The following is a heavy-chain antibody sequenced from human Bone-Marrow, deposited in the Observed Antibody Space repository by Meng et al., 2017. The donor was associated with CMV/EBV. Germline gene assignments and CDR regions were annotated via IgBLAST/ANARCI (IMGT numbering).Heavy chain of an antibody. CDR1: GFTFSRYG. V-gene: IGHV3-30*02. CDR3: ARVRGSVRGVYYYYGMDV. D-gene: IGHD5/OR15-5a*01. J-gene: IGHJ6*02. Sequence: GESLKISCAASGFTFSRYGMDWVRQGPGKGLEWVTFIENDGSNKYYADSVKGRFTISRDNFKNTVHLQMNSLRAEDTAVYYCARVRGSVRGVYYYYGMDVWGQGTTVTVSS. CDR2: IENDGSNK.